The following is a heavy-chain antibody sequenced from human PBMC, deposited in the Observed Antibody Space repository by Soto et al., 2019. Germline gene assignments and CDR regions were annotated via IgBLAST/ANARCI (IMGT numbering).Heavy chain of an antibody. CDR1: GITIGSRA. D-gene: IGHD2-21*02. CDR2: ITDTGGDT. Sequence: PVGSLRLSCVASGITIGSRAMSWVRQAPGEGLEWVSTITDTGGDTKYADSVRGRFTMSRDNSKKTLYLQMNSLRVEDSALYYCARGSSDCYPGSRIFDFWGRGTLVTVSS. CDR3: ARGSSDCYPGSRIFDF. J-gene: IGHJ4*02. V-gene: IGHV3-23*01.